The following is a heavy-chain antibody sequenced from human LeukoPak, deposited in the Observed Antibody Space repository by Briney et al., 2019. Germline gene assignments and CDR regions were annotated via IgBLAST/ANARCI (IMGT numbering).Heavy chain of an antibody. CDR2: ISSSGSTI. Sequence: PSETLFLTCAVYGGSFSGYYWSWIRQAPGKGLEWVSYISSSGSTIHYADSVKGRFTISRDNAKNSLFLQMNSLRVEDTAVYYCAGGGRGYSGSYFSTYWGQGTLVTVSS. CDR1: GGSFSGYY. V-gene: IGHV3-11*01. J-gene: IGHJ4*02. CDR3: AGGGRGYSGSYFSTY. D-gene: IGHD1-26*01.